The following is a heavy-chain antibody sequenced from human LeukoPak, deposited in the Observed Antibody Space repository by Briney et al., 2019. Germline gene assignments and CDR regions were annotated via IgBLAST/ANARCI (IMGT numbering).Heavy chain of an antibody. V-gene: IGHV3-74*01. D-gene: IGHD1-1*01. CDR1: GFTFSSYW. CDR2: INRDGTST. Sequence: AGGSLRLSCGASGFTFSSYWVHWVRQAPGKGLVWVSRINRDGTSTNYADSVRGRVTISRDNAKNTLYLQMNSLRAEDTAVYYCARTTGAFDYWGQGTLVTVSS. J-gene: IGHJ4*02. CDR3: ARTTGAFDY.